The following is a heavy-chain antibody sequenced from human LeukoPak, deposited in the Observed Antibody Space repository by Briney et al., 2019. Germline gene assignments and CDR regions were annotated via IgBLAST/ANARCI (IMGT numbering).Heavy chain of an antibody. V-gene: IGHV1-2*02. Sequence: ASVKVSCKASGYTFTDYYMHWVRQAPGQGLEWMGWINPNSGGTNYTQKFQGRVTMTRDTSISTAFMELSRLRSDDTAVFYCARDGGAVALHYWGQGTLVTVFS. CDR2: INPNSGGT. CDR1: GYTFTDYY. D-gene: IGHD6-19*01. CDR3: ARDGGAVALHY. J-gene: IGHJ4*02.